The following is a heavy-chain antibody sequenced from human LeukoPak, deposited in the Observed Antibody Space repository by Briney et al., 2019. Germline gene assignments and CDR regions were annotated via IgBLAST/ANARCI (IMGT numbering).Heavy chain of an antibody. J-gene: IGHJ4*02. CDR1: GFTVSSNY. CDR2: IYSGGST. Sequence: GGSLRLSCAASGFTVSSNYMICVRQAPGKGREWVSVIYSGGSTYYADSVKGRFTISRDNSKNTLYLQMNSLRAEDTAVYYCARDPSDYGDYGSYWGQGTLVTVSS. CDR3: ARDPSDYGDYGSY. V-gene: IGHV3-53*01. D-gene: IGHD4-17*01.